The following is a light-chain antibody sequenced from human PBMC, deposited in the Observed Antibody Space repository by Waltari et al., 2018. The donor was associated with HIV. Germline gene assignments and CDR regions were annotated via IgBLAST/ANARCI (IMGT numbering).Light chain of an antibody. CDR1: SSDVGGYNY. Sequence: QSALTQPASVSGSPGQSITISCTGTSSDVGGYNYVSWYQQHPGKAPKVMIYDVSNRPSGVSNRFSGSKSGNTASLTISGLQAEDEADYYCSSYTSFTLLFGGGTKLTVL. CDR2: DVS. V-gene: IGLV2-14*01. CDR3: SSYTSFTLL. J-gene: IGLJ2*01.